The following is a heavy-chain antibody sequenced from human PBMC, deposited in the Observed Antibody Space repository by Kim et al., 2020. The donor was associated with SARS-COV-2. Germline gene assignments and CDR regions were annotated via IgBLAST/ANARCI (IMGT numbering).Heavy chain of an antibody. CDR3: ARGNVLRYFDWLSDYYFDY. D-gene: IGHD3-9*01. J-gene: IGHJ4*02. V-gene: IGHV4-39*07. Sequence: KSRVPISVDTSKNQFSLKLSSVTAADTAVYYCARGNVLRYFDWLSDYYFDYWGQGTLVTVSS.